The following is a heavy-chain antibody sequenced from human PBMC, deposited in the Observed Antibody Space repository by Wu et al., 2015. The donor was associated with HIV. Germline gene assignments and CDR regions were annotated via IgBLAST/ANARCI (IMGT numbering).Heavy chain of an antibody. J-gene: IGHJ6*02. Sequence: QVQLVQSGAEVKKPGSSVKVSCKASGGTFSSYAISWVRQAPGQGLEWMGGIIPIFGTANYAQKFQGRVTITTDESTSTAYMELSSLRSEDTAVYYCARERSAGSYYYYYGMDVWGQGTTVTVSS. CDR2: IIPIFGTA. CDR3: ARERSAGSYYYYYGMDV. V-gene: IGHV1-69*05. CDR1: GGTFSSYA. D-gene: IGHD1-26*01.